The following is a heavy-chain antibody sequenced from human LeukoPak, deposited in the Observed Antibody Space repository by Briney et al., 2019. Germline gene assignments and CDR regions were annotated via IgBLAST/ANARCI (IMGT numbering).Heavy chain of an antibody. CDR1: GFTFSIHW. CDR3: AKRYSGSSFDY. J-gene: IGHJ4*02. D-gene: IGHD1-26*01. Sequence: GGSLRLSCAASGFTFSIHWMTWVRQAPGKGLEWVANIKQDGSEKYYADSVKGRFTISRDNSKNTLYLQMNSLRAGDTAMYYCAKRYSGSSFDYWGQGTLVTVSS. CDR2: IKQDGSEK. V-gene: IGHV3-7*01.